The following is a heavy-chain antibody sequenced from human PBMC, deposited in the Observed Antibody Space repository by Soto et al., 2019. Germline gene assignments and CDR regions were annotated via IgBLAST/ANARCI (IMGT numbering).Heavy chain of an antibody. CDR2: ISDGGRFT. D-gene: IGHD2-15*01. CDR3: AKAAGINYFDY. J-gene: IGHJ4*02. Sequence: EVQLLQSGGGVVQPGGSLRLSCAASGFDFSLFAMSWVRQAPGKGLEWVSGISDGGRFTYYADSVKGRFTISRDDSKNTVFLQMNSLTAEDTAIYYCAKAAGINYFDYWGQGSLVIVSS. CDR1: GFDFSLFA. V-gene: IGHV3-23*01.